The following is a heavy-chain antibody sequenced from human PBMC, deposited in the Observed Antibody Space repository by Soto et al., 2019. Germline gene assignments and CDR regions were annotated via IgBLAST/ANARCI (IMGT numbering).Heavy chain of an antibody. CDR2: ISWNSGSI. V-gene: IGHV3-9*01. Sequence: GGSLRLSCAASGFTFDDYAMHWVRQAPGKGLEWVSGISWNSGSIGYADSVKGRFTISRDNAKNSLYLQMNSLRAEDTALYYCTKGGQAYYMDVWGKGTTVTV. CDR3: TKGGQAYYMDV. J-gene: IGHJ6*03. CDR1: GFTFDDYA.